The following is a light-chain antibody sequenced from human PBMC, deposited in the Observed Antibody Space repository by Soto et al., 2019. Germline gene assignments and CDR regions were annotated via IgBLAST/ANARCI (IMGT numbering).Light chain of an antibody. Sequence: EIVLTQSPGTLSLSPGEGATLSCRDSQGVSSSYLAWYQHKPGQAPRLLISGASSRASGIPDRFSGSGSGTDFTLTINRLDPEDFAVYYCQQYGSSVTFGPGTKVDIK. CDR1: QGVSSSY. CDR2: GAS. CDR3: QQYGSSVT. J-gene: IGKJ3*01. V-gene: IGKV3-20*01.